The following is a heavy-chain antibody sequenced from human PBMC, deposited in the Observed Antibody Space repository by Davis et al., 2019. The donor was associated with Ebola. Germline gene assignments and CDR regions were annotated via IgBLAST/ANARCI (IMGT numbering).Heavy chain of an antibody. CDR3: ARDLLGVPMVRGVIHTDYYYYGMDV. CDR2: ISSSSNTL. Sequence: GGSLRLSCAASGFIFSRHWMNWVRQAPGKGLEWVSYISSSSNTLYYADSVKGRFTISRDNAKTSLYLQMNSLRAEDTAVYYCARDLLGVPMVRGVIHTDYYYYGMDVWGKGTTVTVSS. J-gene: IGHJ6*04. D-gene: IGHD3-10*01. CDR1: GFIFSRHW. V-gene: IGHV3-48*04.